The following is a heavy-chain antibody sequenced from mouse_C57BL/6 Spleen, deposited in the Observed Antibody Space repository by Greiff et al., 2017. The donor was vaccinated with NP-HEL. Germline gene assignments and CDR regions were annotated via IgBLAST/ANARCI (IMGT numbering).Heavy chain of an antibody. CDR1: GYSITSGYY. CDR3: ARAGGSSPWFAY. Sequence: VQLQQSGPGLVKPSQSLSLTCSVTGYSITSGYYWNWIRQFPGNKLEWMGYISYDGSNNYNPSLKNRISITRDTSKNQFFLKLNSVTTEDTATYYCARAGGSSPWFAYWGQGTLVTVSA. CDR2: ISYDGSN. J-gene: IGHJ3*01. D-gene: IGHD1-1*01. V-gene: IGHV3-6*01.